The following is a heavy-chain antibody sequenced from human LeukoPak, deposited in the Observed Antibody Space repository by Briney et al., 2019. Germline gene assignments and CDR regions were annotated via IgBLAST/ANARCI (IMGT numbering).Heavy chain of an antibody. V-gene: IGHV4-31*03. CDR2: IYYSGST. J-gene: IGHJ4*02. Sequence: SQTLSLTCTVPGSSISSGGYYWSWIRQHPGKGLEWIGYIYYSGSTYYNPSLKSRVTISVDTSKNQFSLKLSSVTAADTAVYYCARAHPSGSYVFDYWGQGTLVTVSS. CDR3: ARAHPSGSYVFDY. D-gene: IGHD1-26*01. CDR1: GSSISSGGYY.